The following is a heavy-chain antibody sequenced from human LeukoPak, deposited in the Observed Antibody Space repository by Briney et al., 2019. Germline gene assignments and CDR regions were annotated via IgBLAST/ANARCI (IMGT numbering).Heavy chain of an antibody. J-gene: IGHJ4*02. CDR1: GFTVSSNY. V-gene: IGHV3-53*01. Sequence: GGSLRPSCAASGFTVSSNYMSWVRQAPGKGLEWVSVIYSGGSTYYADSVKGRFTISRDNSKNTLYLQMNSLRAEDTAVYYCARGTPGDPSNCDYWGQGTLVTVSS. CDR3: ARGTPGDPSNCDY. CDR2: IYSGGST. D-gene: IGHD7-27*01.